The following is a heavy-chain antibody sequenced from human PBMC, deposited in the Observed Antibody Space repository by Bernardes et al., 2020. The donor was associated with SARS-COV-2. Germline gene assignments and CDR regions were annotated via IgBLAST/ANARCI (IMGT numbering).Heavy chain of an antibody. Sequence: GGSLRLSCAASGFTVSRNYMSWVRQAPGKGLEWVSVIFSGSITYYADSVKGRFTISRDNSKNTLYLQMNSLRAEDTAVYYCARDGLGVEAFDIWGQGTMVTVSS. D-gene: IGHD2-15*01. V-gene: IGHV3-53*01. J-gene: IGHJ3*02. CDR1: GFTVSRNY. CDR2: IFSGSIT. CDR3: ARDGLGVEAFDI.